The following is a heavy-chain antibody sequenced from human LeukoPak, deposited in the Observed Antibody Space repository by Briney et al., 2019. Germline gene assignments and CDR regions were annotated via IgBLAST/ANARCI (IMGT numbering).Heavy chain of an antibody. CDR1: GFTFSNAG. CDR3: TTLYSYGFFDY. J-gene: IGHJ4*02. CDR2: IKSKTDGGTT. D-gene: IGHD5-18*01. V-gene: IGHV3-15*01. Sequence: GGSLRLSCAASGFTFSNAGMSWVRQAPGQGLEWVGRIKSKTDGGTTDYAAPVKGRFTISRDDSKNTLYLQMNSLKTEDTAVYYCTTLYSYGFFDYWGQGTLVTVSS.